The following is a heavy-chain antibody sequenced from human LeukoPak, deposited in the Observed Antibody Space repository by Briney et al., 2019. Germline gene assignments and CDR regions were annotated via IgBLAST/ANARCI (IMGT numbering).Heavy chain of an antibody. J-gene: IGHJ5*02. V-gene: IGHV1-8*01. CDR2: MSPNSGNT. Sequence: ASVKVSCKASRYTFSNYDINWVRQATGQGLEWMGWMSPNSGNTGYAQKFQGRVTMTRNTSISTAYMELSSLRSEDTAVYYCARVGNWFDPWGQGTLVTVSS. D-gene: IGHD3-10*01. CDR3: ARVGNWFDP. CDR1: RYTFSNYD.